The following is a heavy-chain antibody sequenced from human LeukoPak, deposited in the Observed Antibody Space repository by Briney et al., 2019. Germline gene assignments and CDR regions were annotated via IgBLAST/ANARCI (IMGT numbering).Heavy chain of an antibody. CDR1: GGSISSGDYY. D-gene: IGHD1-20*01. CDR3: ARRRDITPNWFDP. J-gene: IGHJ5*01. CDR2: IYYSGST. Sequence: SETLSLTCTVSGGSISSGDYYWSWIRQPPGKGLEWIGYIYYSGSTYYNPSLKSRVTISVDTSKNQFSLKLSSVTAADTAVYYCARRRDITPNWFDPWGQGILVTVSS. V-gene: IGHV4-30-4*08.